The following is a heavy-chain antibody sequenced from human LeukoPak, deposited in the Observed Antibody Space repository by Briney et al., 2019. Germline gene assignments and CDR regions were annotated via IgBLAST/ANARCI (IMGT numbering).Heavy chain of an antibody. CDR3: AREHSSSSGRFDY. Sequence: SVKVSCKASGGTFSSYAISWLRQAPGQGPEWMGGIIPIFGTPNYAQKFQGRVTITADESTSTAYMELSSLRSEDTAVYYCAREHSSSSGRFDYWGQGTLVTVSS. V-gene: IGHV1-69*13. CDR1: GGTFSSYA. CDR2: IIPIFGTP. D-gene: IGHD6-6*01. J-gene: IGHJ4*02.